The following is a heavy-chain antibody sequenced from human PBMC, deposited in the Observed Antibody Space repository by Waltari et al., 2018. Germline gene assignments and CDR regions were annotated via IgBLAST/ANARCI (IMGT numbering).Heavy chain of an antibody. Sequence: QVQLVESGGGVVQPGRSLRLPCAASGFTFSSYAMHWVRQAPGKGLEWVAVISYDGSNKYYADSVKGRFTISRDNSKNTLYLQMNSLRAEDTAVYYCARAGITIFGVVDVWGQGTLVTVSS. V-gene: IGHV3-30-3*01. J-gene: IGHJ4*02. CDR3: ARAGITIFGVVDV. CDR2: ISYDGSNK. D-gene: IGHD3-3*01. CDR1: GFTFSSYA.